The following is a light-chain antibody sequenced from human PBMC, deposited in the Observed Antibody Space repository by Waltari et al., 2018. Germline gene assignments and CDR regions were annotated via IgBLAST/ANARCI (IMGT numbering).Light chain of an antibody. CDR2: RAS. J-gene: IGKJ1*01. CDR3: QQHGTLPAT. V-gene: IGKV3-20*01. CDR1: RTVGSSS. Sequence: IVLTHPPGTASYSPGEIVPLSCTASRTVGSSSLAWYQQKPGQAPRLVIYRASRRATGIPDRFSGSGSGTDFSLTISRLEPEDFAVYYCQQHGTLPATFGQGTKVEIK.